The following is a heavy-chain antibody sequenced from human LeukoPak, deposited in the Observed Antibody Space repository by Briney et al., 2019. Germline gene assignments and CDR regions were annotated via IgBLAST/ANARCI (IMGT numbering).Heavy chain of an antibody. CDR3: AGGGSWYVMDV. CDR1: GFTYRSYW. D-gene: IGHD6-13*01. J-gene: IGHJ6*04. Sequence: GGSLRLSCAASGFTYRSYWMSWVRQAPGKGLEWLTNIKQDGSEKYCLDSVKGRFTISRDNAKNSLYLQMDSLRVEDTATYYCAGGGSWYVMDVWGKGTTVTVSS. V-gene: IGHV3-7*01. CDR2: IKQDGSEK.